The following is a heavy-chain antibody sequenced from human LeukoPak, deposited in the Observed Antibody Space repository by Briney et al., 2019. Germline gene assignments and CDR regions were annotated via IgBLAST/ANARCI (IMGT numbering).Heavy chain of an antibody. V-gene: IGHV1-2*02. D-gene: IGHD6-6*01. CDR2: IDPNSGGT. Sequence: ASVKVSCKASGYTFTGYYMHWVRQAPGQGLEWMGWIDPNSGGTNYAQKFQGRVTMTRDTSISTAYMEMSRLRSDDTAVYYCARSMAARRDWFDPWCQGTLVTVSS. CDR3: ARSMAARRDWFDP. CDR1: GYTFTGYY. J-gene: IGHJ5*02.